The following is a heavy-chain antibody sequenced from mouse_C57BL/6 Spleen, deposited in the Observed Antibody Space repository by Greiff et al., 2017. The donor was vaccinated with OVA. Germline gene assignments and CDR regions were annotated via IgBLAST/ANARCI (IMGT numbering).Heavy chain of an antibody. CDR1: GYTFTDYE. J-gene: IGHJ1*03. Sequence: QVQLQQSGAELVRPGASVTLSCKASGYTFTDYEMHWVKQTPVHGLEWIGAIDPETGGTAYNQKFKGKAILTADKSSSTAYMELRSLTSEDSAVYYCTRDYGSSFPDWYFDVWGTGTTVTVSS. V-gene: IGHV1-15*01. CDR2: IDPETGGT. D-gene: IGHD1-1*01. CDR3: TRDYGSSFPDWYFDV.